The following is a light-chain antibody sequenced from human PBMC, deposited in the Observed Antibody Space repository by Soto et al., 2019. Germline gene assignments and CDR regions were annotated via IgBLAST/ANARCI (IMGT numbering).Light chain of an antibody. V-gene: IGKV3-20*01. J-gene: IGKJ1*01. CDR2: GAS. CDR1: QTVSTS. CDR3: QQYGSSGT. Sequence: EIVMTQSPATLSVSPGERATLSCRASQTVSTSLAWYQLKPGQAPRLLVYGASIRATGIPARFSGSGSGTDFTLTISRLEPEDFAVYYCQQYGSSGTFGQGTKVDIK.